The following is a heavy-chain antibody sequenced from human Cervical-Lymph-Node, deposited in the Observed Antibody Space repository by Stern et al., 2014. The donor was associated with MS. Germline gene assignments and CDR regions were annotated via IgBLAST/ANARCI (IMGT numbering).Heavy chain of an antibody. Sequence: VQLVESGGGLVQPGRSLRLSCAASGFDFDDYAMHWVRQAPGKGLEWVSTITWNSGTITYADSVKGRFTISRDNTKNSLYLQMNSLRAEDTALYYCAKKRSGAWYYFDYWGQGTLVTVSS. CDR2: ITWNSGTI. J-gene: IGHJ4*02. D-gene: IGHD6-25*01. V-gene: IGHV3-9*01. CDR1: GFDFDDYA. CDR3: AKKRSGAWYYFDY.